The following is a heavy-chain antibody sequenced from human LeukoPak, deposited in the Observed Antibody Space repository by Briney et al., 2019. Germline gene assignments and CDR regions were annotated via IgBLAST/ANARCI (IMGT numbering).Heavy chain of an antibody. V-gene: IGHV3-74*01. CDR1: GFTFSSYW. J-gene: IGHJ4*02. Sequence: GGSLRLSCAASGFTFSSYWMHWVRQAPGKGLVWVSHINSDGSSTSYADSVKGRFTISRDNAKNTLYLQMNSLRAEDTAVYYCAREGSSDYLLDYWGQGTLVTVSS. CDR3: AREGSSDYLLDY. CDR2: INSDGSST. D-gene: IGHD3-22*01.